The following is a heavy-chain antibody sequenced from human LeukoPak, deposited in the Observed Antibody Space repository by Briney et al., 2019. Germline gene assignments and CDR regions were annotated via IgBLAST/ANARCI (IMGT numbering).Heavy chain of an antibody. V-gene: IGHV4-4*02. CDR1: GGSISSSNW. CDR3: AREFSSSWYGNWFGP. J-gene: IGHJ5*02. CDR2: IYHSGST. Sequence: SGTLSLTCAVSGGSISSSNWWSWVRPPPGKGLEWIGEIYHSGSTNYNPSLKSRVTISVDKSKNQFSLKLSSVTAADTAVYYCAREFSSSWYGNWFGPWGQGTLVTVSS. D-gene: IGHD6-13*01.